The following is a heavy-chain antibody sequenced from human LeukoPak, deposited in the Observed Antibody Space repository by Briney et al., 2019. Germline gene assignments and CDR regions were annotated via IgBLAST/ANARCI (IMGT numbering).Heavy chain of an antibody. J-gene: IGHJ3*02. CDR3: ASLQVGSQFDI. V-gene: IGHV4-39*07. Sequence: SETLSLTCTVSGGSIGDTTYYWDWIRQPPGKGLEWIGSIYYSGSTYYNPSLKSRVTISVETSKNQFSLKLSSVTAADTAVYYCASLQVGSQFDIWGQGTMVTVSS. CDR2: IYYSGST. D-gene: IGHD2-8*02. CDR1: GGSIGDTTYY.